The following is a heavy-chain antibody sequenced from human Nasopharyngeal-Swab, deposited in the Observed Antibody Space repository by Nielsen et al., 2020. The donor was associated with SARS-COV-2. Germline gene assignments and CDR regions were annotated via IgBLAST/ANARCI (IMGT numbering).Heavy chain of an antibody. CDR3: ARWGGTHFDY. CDR2: IYSGGST. D-gene: IGHD2-15*01. Sequence: GESLQISCAASGFTVSSNYMSWARQAPGKGLEWVSVIYSGGSTYYADSVKGRFTISRDNSKNTLYLQMNSLRAEDTAVYYCARWGGTHFDYWGQGTLVTVSS. J-gene: IGHJ4*02. V-gene: IGHV3-53*01. CDR1: GFTVSSNY.